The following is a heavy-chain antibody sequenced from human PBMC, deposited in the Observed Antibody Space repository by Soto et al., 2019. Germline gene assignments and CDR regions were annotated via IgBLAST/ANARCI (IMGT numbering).Heavy chain of an antibody. Sequence: SETLSLTCTVSGGSISSSSYYWGWIRQPPGKGLEWIGSIYYSGSTYYNPSLKSRVTISVDTSKNQFSLKLSFVTAADTAVYYCASPYYGSGSYYRRYYYYGMDVWGQGTTVTVSS. CDR1: GGSISSSSYY. D-gene: IGHD3-10*01. CDR2: IYYSGST. V-gene: IGHV4-39*01. J-gene: IGHJ6*02. CDR3: ASPYYGSGSYYRRYYYYGMDV.